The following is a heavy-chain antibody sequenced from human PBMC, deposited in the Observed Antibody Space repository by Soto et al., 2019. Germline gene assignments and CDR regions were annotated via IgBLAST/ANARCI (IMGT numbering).Heavy chain of an antibody. CDR1: GVTFNRHD. CDR3: ATNEGRDGYSFDY. D-gene: IGHD5-12*01. CDR2: IIPIFGTP. Sequence: SVKVSCNASGVTFNRHDMRWVRRAPGEGLEWMGGIIPIFGTPQYAEKFQDRVRITADESTSTAYMGLSSLTSEDTAVYYCATNEGRDGYSFDYWGQGTLVTVSS. J-gene: IGHJ4*02. V-gene: IGHV1-69*13.